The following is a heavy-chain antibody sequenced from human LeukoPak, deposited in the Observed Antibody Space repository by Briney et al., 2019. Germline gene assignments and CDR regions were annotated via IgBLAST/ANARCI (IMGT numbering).Heavy chain of an antibody. CDR3: TGELAGTTVHY. J-gene: IGHJ4*02. V-gene: IGHV4-34*01. Sequence: SETLSLTCAVYGGSFSGYYWSWIRQPPGKGLEWIGEINHSGSTNYNPSLKSRVTISVDTSKNQFSLNLSSVTAADTAVYYCTGELAGTTVHYWGLGTLVTVSS. CDR2: INHSGST. D-gene: IGHD1-7*01. CDR1: GGSFSGYY.